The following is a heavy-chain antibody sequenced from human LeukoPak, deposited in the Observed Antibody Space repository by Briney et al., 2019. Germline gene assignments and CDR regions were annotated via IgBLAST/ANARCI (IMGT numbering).Heavy chain of an antibody. D-gene: IGHD6-6*01. V-gene: IGHV3-23*01. J-gene: IGHJ4*02. CDR2: ISDGGSDT. CDR1: GFTLNSYA. Sequence: GGSLRLSCPASGFTLNSYAMSWVRQAPGKGLEWVSAISDGGSDTYYADSVKGRFTISKDNSKNMLFLQMNSLMDDDTAVYYCAKRVPYSSSSVYFDSWGQGTLVTVSS. CDR3: AKRVPYSSSSVYFDS.